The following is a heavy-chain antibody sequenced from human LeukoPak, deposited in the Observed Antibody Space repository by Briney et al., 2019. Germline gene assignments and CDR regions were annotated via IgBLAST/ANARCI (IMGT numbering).Heavy chain of an antibody. J-gene: IGHJ5*02. Sequence: ASVKVSCKASGYTFTSYDINWVRQATGQGLEWMGWMNPNSGNTGYAQKFQGRATMTRNTSISTAYMELSSLRSEDTAVYYCARGHLATGSYERGPWGQGTLVTVSS. CDR2: MNPNSGNT. V-gene: IGHV1-8*01. D-gene: IGHD3-10*01. CDR1: GYTFTSYD. CDR3: ARGHLATGSYERGP.